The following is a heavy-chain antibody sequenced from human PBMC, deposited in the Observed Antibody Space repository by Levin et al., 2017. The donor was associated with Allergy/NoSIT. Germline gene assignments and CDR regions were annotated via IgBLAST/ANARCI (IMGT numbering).Heavy chain of an antibody. CDR3: AKEGDLSYSGYVGFDH. V-gene: IGHV3-23*01. J-gene: IGHJ4*02. CDR1: GFIFTNYG. Sequence: PGGSLRLSCVASGFIFTNYGMSWVRQAPGKGLEWVATASGGADKTYYADSVKGRFTISRVNSNNTVFLQMDRLRAEDTAVYYCAKEGDLSYSGYVGFDHWGQGKLVTVSS. CDR2: ASGGADKT. D-gene: IGHD5-12*01.